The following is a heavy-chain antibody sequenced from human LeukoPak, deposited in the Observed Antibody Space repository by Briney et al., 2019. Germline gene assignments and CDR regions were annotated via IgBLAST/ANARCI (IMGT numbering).Heavy chain of an antibody. V-gene: IGHV3-74*01. Sequence: GGSLRLSCAASGFTFNNYWMHWVRQAPGKGLVWVARINSDGSTTNYADSVKGRFTISRDNAKNRLFLQMNSLRAEDTAVYYCASLQNVPSYYYYYVMDVWGQGTTVTVSS. J-gene: IGHJ6*02. D-gene: IGHD2/OR15-2a*01. CDR1: GFTFNNYW. CDR2: INSDGSTT. CDR3: ASLQNVPSYYYYYVMDV.